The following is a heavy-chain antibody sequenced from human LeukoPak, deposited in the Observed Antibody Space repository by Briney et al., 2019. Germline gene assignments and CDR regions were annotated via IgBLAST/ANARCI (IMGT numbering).Heavy chain of an antibody. CDR1: GFTFSTYA. J-gene: IGHJ4*02. CDR3: AREDYCFDY. V-gene: IGHV3-30*04. CDR2: ISYDGSNK. D-gene: IGHD3/OR15-3a*01. Sequence: PGGSLRLSCAASGFTFSTYAMHWVRQASGKGLEWVAVISYDGSNKYYADSVKGRFTISRDSSKNTLFLQMNSLRAEDSAVYYCAREDYCFDYWVQGTLVSVCS.